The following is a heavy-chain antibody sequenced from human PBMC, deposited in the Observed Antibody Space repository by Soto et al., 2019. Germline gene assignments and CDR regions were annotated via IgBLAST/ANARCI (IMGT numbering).Heavy chain of an antibody. D-gene: IGHD6-19*01. J-gene: IGHJ5*02. CDR2: IKQDGSEK. CDR3: ARDPIAVAGTGTRFDP. Sequence: GGSLRLSCAASGFTFSSYWMSWARQAPGKGLEWVANIKQDGSEKYYVDSVKGRFTISRDNAKNSLYLQMNSLRAEDTAVYYCARDPIAVAGTGTRFDPWGQGTLVTVSS. V-gene: IGHV3-7*05. CDR1: GFTFSSYW.